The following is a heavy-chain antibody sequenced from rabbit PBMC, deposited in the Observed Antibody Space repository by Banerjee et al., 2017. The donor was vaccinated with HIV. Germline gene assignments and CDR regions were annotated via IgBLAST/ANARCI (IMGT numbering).Heavy chain of an antibody. D-gene: IGHD6-1*01. Sequence: QQQLEESGGGLVKPGGTLTLTCKASGFSFSSSYYMCWVRQAPGKGLKWIACIDAGSTGNTYYVSWAKGRFTISRTSSTTVTLQMTSLTAADTATYFCARTAGYAVDGYALWGQGTLVTVS. CDR2: IDAGSTGNT. CDR1: GFSFSSSYY. J-gene: IGHJ3*01. CDR3: ARTAGYAVDGYAL. V-gene: IGHV1S45*01.